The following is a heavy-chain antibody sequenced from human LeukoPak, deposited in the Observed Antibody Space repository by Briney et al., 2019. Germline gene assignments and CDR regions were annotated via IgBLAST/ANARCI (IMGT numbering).Heavy chain of an antibody. CDR2: ISSGSSYI. V-gene: IGHV3-21*04. CDR1: GFTFSSYS. Sequence: GGSLRLSCAASGFTFSSYSMNWVRQAPGKGLEWVSSISSGSSYIYYADSVKGRFTISRDNAKNSLYLQMNSLRAEDTALYYCARSPEITFGGVIVSPWFDPWGQGTLVTVSS. CDR3: ARSPEITFGGVIVSPWFDP. J-gene: IGHJ5*02. D-gene: IGHD3-16*02.